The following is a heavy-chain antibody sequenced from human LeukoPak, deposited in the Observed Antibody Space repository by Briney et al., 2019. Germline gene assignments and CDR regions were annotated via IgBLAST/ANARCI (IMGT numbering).Heavy chain of an antibody. CDR3: ARGRWGSGSYADY. D-gene: IGHD3-10*01. J-gene: IGHJ4*02. CDR1: GFTFSSYD. V-gene: IGHV3-13*01. CDR2: IGTAGDT. Sequence: SGGSLRLSCAASGFTFSSYDMHWVRHATGKGLEWVSAIGTAGDTYYPGSVKGRFTISRENAKNSLYLQMNSLRAGDTAVYYCARGRWGSGSYADYWGQGTLVTVSS.